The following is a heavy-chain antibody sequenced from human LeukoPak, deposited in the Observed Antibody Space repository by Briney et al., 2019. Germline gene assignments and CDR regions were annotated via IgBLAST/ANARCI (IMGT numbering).Heavy chain of an antibody. Sequence: GGSLRLSCVGSGFTFDDYGMSWVRQAPGKGLEWIAGINWSGRSTGYGDSVKGRFTISRDNAKNSLYLQMNSLRAEDTALYYCARVWNCGGDCYSDCYYYMDVWGEGTTVTVSS. V-gene: IGHV3-20*04. CDR1: GFTFDDYG. CDR2: INWSGRST. J-gene: IGHJ6*03. D-gene: IGHD2-21*02. CDR3: ARVWNCGGDCYSDCYYYMDV.